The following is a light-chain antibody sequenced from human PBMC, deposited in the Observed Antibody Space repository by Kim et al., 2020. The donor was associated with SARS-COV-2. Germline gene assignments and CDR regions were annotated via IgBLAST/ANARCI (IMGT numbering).Light chain of an antibody. CDR2: DSS. CDR1: QSVRTN. Sequence: PGERAPLSCRASQSVRTNLAWYQHKLGQAPRLLIYDSSNRATGIPARFSGGGSGTDFTLTISSLEPEDFAVYYCQQRSGWPPSITFGQGTRLEIK. J-gene: IGKJ5*01. CDR3: QQRSGWPPSIT. V-gene: IGKV3-11*01.